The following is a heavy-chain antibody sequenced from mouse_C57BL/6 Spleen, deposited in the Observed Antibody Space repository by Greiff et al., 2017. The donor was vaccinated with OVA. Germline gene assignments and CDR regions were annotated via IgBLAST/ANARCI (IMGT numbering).Heavy chain of an antibody. Sequence: QLQQSGAELVKPGASVKISCKASGYAFSSYWMNWVKQRPGKGLEWIGQIYPGDGDTNYNGKFKGKATLTADKSSSTAYMQLSSLTSEDSAVYFCARGGGSYGWYFDVWGTGTTVTVSS. J-gene: IGHJ1*03. CDR3: ARGGGSYGWYFDV. V-gene: IGHV1-80*01. CDR1: GYAFSSYW. CDR2: IYPGDGDT. D-gene: IGHD1-1*01.